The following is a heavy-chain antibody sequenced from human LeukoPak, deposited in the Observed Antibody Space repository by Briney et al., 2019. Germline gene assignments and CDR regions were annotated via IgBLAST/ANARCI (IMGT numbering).Heavy chain of an antibody. Sequence: GGSLRLSCVVSGFTFSSYWMSWVRQAPGKGLEWVANIKQDGSEKYYVDSVKGRFTISRDNARNSLYLQMNSLRAEDTAVYYCASSTPDYVWGSYRYAFDIWGQGTMVTVSS. CDR2: IKQDGSEK. J-gene: IGHJ3*02. V-gene: IGHV3-7*01. CDR1: GFTFSSYW. D-gene: IGHD3-16*02. CDR3: ASSTPDYVWGSYRYAFDI.